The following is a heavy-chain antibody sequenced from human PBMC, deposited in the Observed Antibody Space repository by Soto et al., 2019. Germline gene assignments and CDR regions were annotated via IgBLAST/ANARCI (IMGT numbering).Heavy chain of an antibody. CDR1: GYTFTSYG. CDR2: ISTYNGNT. D-gene: IGHD2-2*01. CDR3: GRDVYQYVFYYGMDV. Sequence: ASVKVSCKASGYTFTSYGISWVRQAPGQGLEWMGWISTYNGNTNYAQKLQGRVTMTTDTSTSTAYMELRSLRSDDTAVYYCGRDVYQYVFYYGMDVWGQGTTVTVSS. J-gene: IGHJ6*02. V-gene: IGHV1-18*01.